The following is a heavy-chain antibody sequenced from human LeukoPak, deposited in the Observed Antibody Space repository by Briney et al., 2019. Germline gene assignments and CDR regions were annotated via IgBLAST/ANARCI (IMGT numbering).Heavy chain of an antibody. Sequence: SETLSLTCTVSGGSVTYTNYYWGWIRQPPGKGLQWIGVIYYNGKTYYNPSLKSRVTVAVDTSKNQFSLKLSSVTAADTAVYYCARGGDVDIVATDWGQGTLVTVSS. CDR2: IYYNGKT. CDR3: ARGGDVDIVATD. D-gene: IGHD5-12*01. J-gene: IGHJ4*02. V-gene: IGHV4-39*01. CDR1: GGSVTYTNYY.